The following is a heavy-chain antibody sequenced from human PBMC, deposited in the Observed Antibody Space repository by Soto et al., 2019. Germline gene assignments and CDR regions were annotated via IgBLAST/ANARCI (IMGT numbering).Heavy chain of an antibody. Sequence: QVQLVESGGGVVQPGRSLRLSCAASGFTFSSYGMHWVRQAPGKGLEWVAVISYDGSNKYYADSVKGRFTISRDNSKNTLYLQMNSLRAEDTAVYYCAKSVGFLEWLPTRGVYYYYYYGMDVWGQGTTVTVSS. CDR1: GFTFSSYG. D-gene: IGHD3-3*01. V-gene: IGHV3-30*18. J-gene: IGHJ6*02. CDR3: AKSVGFLEWLPTRGVYYYYYYGMDV. CDR2: ISYDGSNK.